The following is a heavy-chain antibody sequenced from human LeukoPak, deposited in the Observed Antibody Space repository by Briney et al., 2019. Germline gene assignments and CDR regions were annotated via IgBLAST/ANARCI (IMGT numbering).Heavy chain of an antibody. V-gene: IGHV4-4*07. CDR2: IYSSGST. CDR3: ARGFYGSGSETLDY. D-gene: IGHD3-10*01. J-gene: IGHJ4*02. CDR1: GGPISSYY. Sequence: PSETLSLTCTVSGGPISSYYWSWIRQTAGKGLEWIGRIYSSGSTNYNPSLKSRVTMSVDTSKNKFSLNLRSATAADTALYYCARGFYGSGSETLDYWGQGTLVTVSS.